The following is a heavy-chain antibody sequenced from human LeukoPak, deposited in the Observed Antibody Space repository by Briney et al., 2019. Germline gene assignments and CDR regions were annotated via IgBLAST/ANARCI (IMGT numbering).Heavy chain of an antibody. J-gene: IGHJ4*02. CDR3: ARDGPGGSFDY. CDR1: GFTFSSYA. Sequence: GGSLRLSCAASGFTFSSYAMHWVRQAPGRGLEWVAVISYDGSNKYYADSVKGRFTISRDNSKNTLYLQMNSLRAEDTAVYYCARDGPGGSFDYWGQGTLVTVSS. V-gene: IGHV3-30-3*01. D-gene: IGHD3-10*01. CDR2: ISYDGSNK.